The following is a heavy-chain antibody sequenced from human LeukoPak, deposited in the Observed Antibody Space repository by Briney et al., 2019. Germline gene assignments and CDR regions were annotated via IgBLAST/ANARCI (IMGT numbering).Heavy chain of an antibody. CDR1: GFSLSTSVVG. CDR3: AHRPGDVAYDY. CDR2: IYWDNDK. V-gene: IGHV2-5*02. Sequence: SGPTLVKPTQTLTLTCTFSGFSLSTSVVGVGWIRQPPGKALEWLALIYWDNDKRYSPSLKSRLTITKDTSKNQVVLTMTNMDPVDTATYYCAHRPGDVAYDYWGQGTLVTVSS. J-gene: IGHJ4*02. D-gene: IGHD7-27*01.